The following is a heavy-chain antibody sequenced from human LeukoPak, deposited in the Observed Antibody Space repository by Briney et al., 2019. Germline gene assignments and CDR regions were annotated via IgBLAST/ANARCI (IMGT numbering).Heavy chain of an antibody. D-gene: IGHD3-22*01. J-gene: IGHJ4*02. CDR3: ARGPYYYDSSGYYYQYYFDY. CDR2: TNHSGST. CDR1: GGSFSGYY. Sequence: SETLSLTCAVYGGSFSGYYWSWTRQPPGKGLEWIGETNHSGSTNYNPSLKSRVTISVDTSKNQFSLKLSSVTAADTAVYYCARGPYYYDSSGYYYQYYFDYWGQGTLVTVSS. V-gene: IGHV4-34*01.